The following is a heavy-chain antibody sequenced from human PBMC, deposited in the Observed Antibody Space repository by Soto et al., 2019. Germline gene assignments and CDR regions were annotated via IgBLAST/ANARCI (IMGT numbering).Heavy chain of an antibody. CDR1: GFTFSAFS. V-gene: IGHV3-21*02. CDR2: INEDSTYI. J-gene: IGHJ6*03. D-gene: IGHD3-9*01. Sequence: EVRLVESGGGLVKPGGSLRLSCAASGFTFSAFSMNWVRQAPGKGLEWLSSINEDSTYIYYGDSLRGRSNISRDNAKDSLYLQIDSLRAEDTGVYYCVRDFGRYFRSGYMDVWGDGATVIVS. CDR3: VRDFGRYFRSGYMDV.